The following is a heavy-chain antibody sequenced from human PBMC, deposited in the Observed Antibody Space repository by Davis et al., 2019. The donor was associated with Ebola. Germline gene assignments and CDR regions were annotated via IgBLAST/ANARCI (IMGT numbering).Heavy chain of an antibody. J-gene: IGHJ4*02. CDR3: ARDGVGSYSPEDY. D-gene: IGHD1-26*01. CDR2: INPNSGGT. Sequence: AASVKVSCKASGYTFTGYYMHWVRQAPGQGLEWMGRINPNSGGTNYAQKFQGRVTMTRDTPISTAYMELSRLRSDDTAVYYCARDGVGSYSPEDYWGQGTLVTVSS. CDR1: GYTFTGYY. V-gene: IGHV1-2*06.